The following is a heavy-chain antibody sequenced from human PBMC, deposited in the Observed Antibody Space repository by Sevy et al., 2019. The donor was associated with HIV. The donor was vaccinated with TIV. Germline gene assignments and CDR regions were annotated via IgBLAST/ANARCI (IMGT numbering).Heavy chain of an antibody. J-gene: IGHJ6*02. Sequence: GGSLRLSCAASGFTFSSYGMHWVRQAPGKGLEWVAVISYDGSNKYYADSVKGRFTISRDNSKNTLYLQMNSLRAEDTAVYYCGKESSRGATRRYCSGGSCYSDYYYGMDVWGQGTTVTVSS. D-gene: IGHD2-15*01. CDR1: GFTFSSYG. CDR2: ISYDGSNK. V-gene: IGHV3-30*18. CDR3: GKESSRGATRRYCSGGSCYSDYYYGMDV.